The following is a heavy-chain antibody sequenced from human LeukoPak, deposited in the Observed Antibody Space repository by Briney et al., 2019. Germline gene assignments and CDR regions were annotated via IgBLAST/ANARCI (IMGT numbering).Heavy chain of an antibody. CDR1: GFTFSSHW. D-gene: IGHD2-21*02. Sequence: PGGSLRLSCAASGFTFSSHWMHWVRQAPGKGLVWVSRIKSDGSSTSYADSVKGRFTISRDNAKSTLYLQLNSLRAEDMAVYSCARAASCGGDCSSSYLQHWGQGTLVTVSS. V-gene: IGHV3-74*01. CDR2: IKSDGSST. CDR3: ARAASCGGDCSSSYLQH. J-gene: IGHJ1*01.